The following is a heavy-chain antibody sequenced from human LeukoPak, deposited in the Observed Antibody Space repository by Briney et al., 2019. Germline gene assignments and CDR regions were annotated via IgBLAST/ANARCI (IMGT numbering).Heavy chain of an antibody. Sequence: SETLSLTCTVTGGSISSYYWSWIRQPAGKGLEWIGSIYYSGSTYYNPSLKSRVTMSVDTSKNQFSLKLSSVTAADTALYYCARTPIDGGYTYGQFDYWGQGTLVTVSS. CDR2: IYYSGST. V-gene: IGHV4-59*04. CDR3: ARTPIDGGYTYGQFDY. CDR1: GGSISSYY. D-gene: IGHD5-18*01. J-gene: IGHJ4*02.